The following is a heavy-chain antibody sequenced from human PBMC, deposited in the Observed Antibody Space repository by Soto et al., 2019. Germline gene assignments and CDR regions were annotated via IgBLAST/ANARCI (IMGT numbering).Heavy chain of an antibody. CDR2: ISYDGSNK. CDR3: ARDGAEYGSDFDY. Sequence: GGSLRLSCAASGFTFSSYAMHWVRQAPGKGLEWVAVISYDGSNKYYADSVKGRFTISRDNSKNTLYLQMNSLRAEDTAVYYCARDGAEYGSDFDYWGQGTLVTVSS. J-gene: IGHJ4*02. V-gene: IGHV3-30-3*01. D-gene: IGHD1-26*01. CDR1: GFTFSSYA.